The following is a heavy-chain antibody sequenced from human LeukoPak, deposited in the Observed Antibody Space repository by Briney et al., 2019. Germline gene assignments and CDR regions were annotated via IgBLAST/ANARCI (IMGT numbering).Heavy chain of an antibody. D-gene: IGHD3-22*01. CDR3: ASYYYDSSGYYGWLDP. J-gene: IGHJ5*02. CDR2: MNPNSGNT. V-gene: IGHV1-8*01. CDR1: GFTFTSYD. Sequence: GASVKVSCKASGFTFTSYDINWVRQATGQGLEWMGWMNPNSGNTGYAQKFQGRVTMTRNTSISTAYMELSSLRSEDTAVYYCASYYYDSSGYYGWLDPWGQGTLVTVSS.